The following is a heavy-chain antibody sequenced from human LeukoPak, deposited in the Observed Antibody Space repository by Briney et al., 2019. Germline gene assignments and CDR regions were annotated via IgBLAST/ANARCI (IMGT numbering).Heavy chain of an antibody. CDR3: ARLGYCSGGSCSSFDY. Sequence: GGSLRLSCAASGFNFITAAMTCVRQAPGKGLEWVSSISSGSTYIYYADSVKGRFTISRDNAKNSLYLQMNSLRAEDTAVYYCARLGYCSGGSCSSFDYWGQGTLVTVSS. CDR1: GFNFITAA. J-gene: IGHJ4*02. CDR2: ISSGSTYI. D-gene: IGHD2-15*01. V-gene: IGHV3-21*01.